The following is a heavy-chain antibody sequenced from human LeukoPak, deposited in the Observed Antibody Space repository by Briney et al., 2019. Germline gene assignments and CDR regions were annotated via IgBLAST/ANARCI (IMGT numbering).Heavy chain of an antibody. J-gene: IGHJ4*02. CDR3: ATLPTTMTKG. Sequence: GVTLRLSCAASGFTFSSYAMSWVRRAPGKGLEGVSGISGSGDRAYHADSVKGRFTISRDNAKNTLYLQMHSLRAEDTAVYYCATLPTTMTKGWGQGTLVTVSS. D-gene: IGHD4-17*01. CDR2: ISGSGDRA. CDR1: GFTFSSYA. V-gene: IGHV3-23*01.